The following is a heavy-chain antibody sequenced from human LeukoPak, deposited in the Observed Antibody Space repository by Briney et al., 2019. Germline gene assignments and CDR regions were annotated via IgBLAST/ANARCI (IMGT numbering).Heavy chain of an antibody. J-gene: IGHJ4*02. V-gene: IGHV3-53*01. D-gene: IGHD4-17*01. Sequence: GGSLRLSCAASGFTVSSNYMSWVRQAPGKGLEWVSVIYSGGSTYYADSVKGRFTISRDYSKNTLYLQMNSLRAEDTAVYYCAKTPKVTTSQCFDYWGQGTLVTVSS. CDR1: GFTVSSNY. CDR3: AKTPKVTTSQCFDY. CDR2: IYSGGST.